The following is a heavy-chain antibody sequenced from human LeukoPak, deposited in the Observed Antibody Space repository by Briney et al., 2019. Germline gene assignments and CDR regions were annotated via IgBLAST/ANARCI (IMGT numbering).Heavy chain of an antibody. Sequence: GGSLRLSCAASGFTFSSYAMHWVRQAPGKGLEWVAVISYDGSNKYYADSVKGRFTISRDNSRNTLYLQMNSLRAEDTAVYYCARDALGLIAVAADYWGQGTLVTVSS. J-gene: IGHJ4*02. CDR3: ARDALGLIAVAADY. CDR1: GFTFSSYA. D-gene: IGHD6-19*01. V-gene: IGHV3-30-3*01. CDR2: ISYDGSNK.